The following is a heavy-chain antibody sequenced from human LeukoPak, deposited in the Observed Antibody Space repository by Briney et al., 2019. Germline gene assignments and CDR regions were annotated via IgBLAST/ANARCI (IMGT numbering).Heavy chain of an antibody. Sequence: GGSLRLSCAASGFTFSSYAMSWVRQAPGKGLEWVPSFSGSGGSTYYADSVKGRFTISRDNSKNTLYLQMDSLRAEDTAVYYCAKGEKTTVTTPDYWGQGTLVTVSP. D-gene: IGHD4-17*01. CDR2: FSGSGGST. V-gene: IGHV3-23*01. J-gene: IGHJ4*02. CDR3: AKGEKTTVTTPDY. CDR1: GFTFSSYA.